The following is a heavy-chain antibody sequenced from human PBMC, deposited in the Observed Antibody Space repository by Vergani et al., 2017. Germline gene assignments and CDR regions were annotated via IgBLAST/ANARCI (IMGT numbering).Heavy chain of an antibody. CDR2: IKQDGSEK. V-gene: IGHV3-7*01. J-gene: IGHJ4*02. Sequence: VQLVESGGGLVKPGGSLRLSCAASGFTFSTYDMHWVRQAPGKGLEWVANIKQDGSEKYYVDSVKGRFTISRDNAKNSLYLQMNSLRAEDTAVYYCARDQLWSTMGLFDYWGQGTLVTVSS. CDR3: ARDQLWSTMGLFDY. D-gene: IGHD5-18*01. CDR1: GFTFSTYD.